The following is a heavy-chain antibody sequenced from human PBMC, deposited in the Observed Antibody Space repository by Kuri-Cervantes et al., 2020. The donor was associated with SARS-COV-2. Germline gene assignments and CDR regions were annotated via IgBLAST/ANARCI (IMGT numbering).Heavy chain of an antibody. CDR3: ARGAANYYYMDV. CDR2: IWYDGENE. J-gene: IGHJ6*03. V-gene: IGHV3-33*08. D-gene: IGHD3-16*01. Sequence: GESLKISCVASGSTFSNYVINWVRQAPGKGLEWVAVIWYDGENEYYAGSVKGRFTISRDNSKNTVSLHMNSLRAEDTAMYYCARGAANYYYMDVWGKGTTVTVSS. CDR1: GSTFSNYV.